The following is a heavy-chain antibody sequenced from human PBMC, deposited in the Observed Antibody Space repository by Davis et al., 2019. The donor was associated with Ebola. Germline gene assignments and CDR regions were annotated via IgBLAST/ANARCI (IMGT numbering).Heavy chain of an antibody. V-gene: IGHV3-23*01. J-gene: IGHJ6*02. Sequence: GESLKISCAASGFTFSSYAMSWVRQAPGKGLEWVSAISGSGGSTYYADSVKGRFTISRDNSKNTLYLQMNSLRSDDTAVYYCARWGRFLEWPVYYYYGMDVWGQGTTVTVSS. CDR2: ISGSGGST. D-gene: IGHD3-3*01. CDR3: ARWGRFLEWPVYYYYGMDV. CDR1: GFTFSSYA.